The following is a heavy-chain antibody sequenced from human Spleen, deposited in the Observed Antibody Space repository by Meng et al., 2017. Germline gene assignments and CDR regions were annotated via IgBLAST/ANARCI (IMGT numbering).Heavy chain of an antibody. V-gene: IGHV3-23*01. Sequence: GESLKISCAASGFTFSSYAMSWVRQAPGRGLEWVSSISGSGGSTYYTGSVKGRFTISRDNSKNTLYLQMNSLRAEDTAVYYCAKDGWGDTDAFEIWGQGTRVTVSS. CDR1: GFTFSSYA. J-gene: IGHJ3*02. CDR3: AKDGWGDTDAFEI. D-gene: IGHD3-16*01. CDR2: ISGSGGST.